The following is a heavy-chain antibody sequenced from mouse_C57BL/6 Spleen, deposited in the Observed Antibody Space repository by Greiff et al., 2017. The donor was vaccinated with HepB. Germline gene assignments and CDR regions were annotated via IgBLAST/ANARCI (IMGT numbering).Heavy chain of an antibody. CDR1: GYTFTSYW. D-gene: IGHD3-2*02. CDR2: IYPSDSET. Sequence: QVQLQQPGAELVRRGSSVKLSCKASGYTFTSYWMDWVKQRPGQGLEWIGNIYPSDSETHYNQKFKDKATLTVDKSSSTAYMQLSSLTSEDSAVYYCARDSSGPDYWGQGTTLTVSS. J-gene: IGHJ2*01. CDR3: ARDSSGPDY. V-gene: IGHV1-61*01.